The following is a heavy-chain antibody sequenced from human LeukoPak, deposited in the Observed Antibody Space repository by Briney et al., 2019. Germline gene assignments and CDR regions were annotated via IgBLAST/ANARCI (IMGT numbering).Heavy chain of an antibody. Sequence: ASVKVSYKASGGTFNSYAISWVRRAPGQGLEWMGRIIPFLGITTYAQKFQGRVTITADKSTSTAYMELSSLRSEDTAVYYCAREPPPGESAGIDYWGQGTLVTVSS. D-gene: IGHD3-3*01. J-gene: IGHJ4*02. CDR3: AREPPPGESAGIDY. CDR2: IIPFLGIT. V-gene: IGHV1-69*04. CDR1: GGTFNSYA.